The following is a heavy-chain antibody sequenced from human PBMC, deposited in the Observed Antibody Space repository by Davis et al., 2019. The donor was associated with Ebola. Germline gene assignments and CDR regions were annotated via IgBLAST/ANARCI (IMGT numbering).Heavy chain of an antibody. V-gene: IGHV3-30*04. CDR2: ISYDGVNK. CDR3: ARLESTTRGCTNGVCFSDY. CDR1: GFTFSSYA. J-gene: IGHJ4*02. Sequence: PGGSLRLSCAASGFTFSSYAMHWVRQAPGKGLEWVAVISYDGVNKYYADSVKGRFTISRDNSKNTLYLQMNSLRAEDTAVYYCARLESTTRGCTNGVCFSDYWGQGALVTVSS. D-gene: IGHD2-8*01.